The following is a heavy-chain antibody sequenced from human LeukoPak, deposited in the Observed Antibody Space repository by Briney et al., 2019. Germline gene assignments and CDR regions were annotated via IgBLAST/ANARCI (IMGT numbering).Heavy chain of an antibody. D-gene: IGHD3-10*01. CDR3: ARWDYGSGSYKWDY. CDR2: IYHSGST. CDR1: GGSISSSNW. V-gene: IGHV4-4*02. J-gene: IGHJ4*02. Sequence: SGPLSLTCAVSGGSISSSNWWNWVRQPPGKGLEWIGEIYHSGSTNYNPSLKSRVNISVDKCKNQFSLKLTYVAAADTGVYYRARWDYGSGSYKWDYWGQGTLVTDCS.